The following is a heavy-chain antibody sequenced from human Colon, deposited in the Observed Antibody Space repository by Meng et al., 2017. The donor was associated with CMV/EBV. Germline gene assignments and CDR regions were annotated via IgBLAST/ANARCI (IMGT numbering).Heavy chain of an antibody. CDR3: ATVFDY. CDR2: TNTAGTST. CDR1: GPTFTNYW. Sequence: GGSLRLSCAASGPTFTNYWMHWVRQAPGKGLVWVSGTNTAGTSTYYADSVKGRFTISRDNAKNTLYLQMNSLRAEDTAVYYCATVFDYWGQGTLVTVSS. J-gene: IGHJ4*02. V-gene: IGHV3-74*01. D-gene: IGHD4-17*01.